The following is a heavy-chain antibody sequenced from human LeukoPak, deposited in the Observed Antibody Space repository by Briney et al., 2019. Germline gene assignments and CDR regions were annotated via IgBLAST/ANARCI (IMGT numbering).Heavy chain of an antibody. V-gene: IGHV3-48*02. CDR3: ARDIHWAFDY. D-gene: IGHD7-27*01. Sequence: GGSLRLSCGASGFTFNSYSMNWVRQAPGKGLEWVSYISGSTSRIYYADSVKGRFTISRDSARRSLFLQMNSLRDEDTAVYYCARDIHWAFDYWGQGTLVTVSS. CDR2: ISGSTSRI. CDR1: GFTFNSYS. J-gene: IGHJ4*02.